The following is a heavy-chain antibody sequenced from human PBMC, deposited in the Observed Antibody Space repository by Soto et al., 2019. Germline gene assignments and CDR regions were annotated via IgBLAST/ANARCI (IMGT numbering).Heavy chain of an antibody. CDR3: ARDGIGETVFRGYLDY. CDR2: IRFDGSNE. V-gene: IGHV3-33*01. J-gene: IGHJ4*02. Sequence: QEQLVESGGGVVQPGTSLRLSCAVPGGIFHGYGMHWVRQAPGKGLEWVAIIRFDGSNEEYADSVKGRFTISRDNSKNTLYLQMNTLGAEDTAVYYCARDGIGETVFRGYLDYWGRGTVVTVSS. D-gene: IGHD2-21*01. CDR1: GGIFHGYG.